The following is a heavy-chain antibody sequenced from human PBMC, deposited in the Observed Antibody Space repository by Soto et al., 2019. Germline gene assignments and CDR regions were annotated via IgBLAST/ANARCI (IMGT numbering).Heavy chain of an antibody. CDR1: GFTFSSYS. Sequence: EVQLVESGGGLVKPGGSLRLSCAGSGFTFSSYSMNWVRQAPGKGLEWVSSISSTSTFIDYADSVKGRFTIYRDNAKNSLFLEMSSLRAEDTAVYYCARAPPYCSGGSCHSFDYWGQGTLVTVSS. J-gene: IGHJ4*02. V-gene: IGHV3-21*01. D-gene: IGHD2-15*01. CDR2: ISSTSTFI. CDR3: ARAPPYCSGGSCHSFDY.